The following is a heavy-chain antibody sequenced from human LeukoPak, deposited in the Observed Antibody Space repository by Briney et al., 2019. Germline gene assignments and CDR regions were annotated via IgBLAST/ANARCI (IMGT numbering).Heavy chain of an antibody. CDR3: ARVYSSWTLNKYFQH. Sequence: GGSLRLSCAASGFTFSSYSMNWVRQAPGKGLEWVSSISSSSSYIYYADSVKGRFTISRDNAKNSLYLQMNSLRAGDTAVYYCARVYSSWTLNKYFQHWGQGTLVTVSS. CDR2: ISSSSSYI. V-gene: IGHV3-21*01. J-gene: IGHJ1*01. CDR1: GFTFSSYS. D-gene: IGHD6-13*01.